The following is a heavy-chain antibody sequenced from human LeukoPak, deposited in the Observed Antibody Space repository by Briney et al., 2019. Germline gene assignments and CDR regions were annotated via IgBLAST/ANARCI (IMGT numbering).Heavy chain of an antibody. CDR1: GFTFSSYA. D-gene: IGHD4-17*01. V-gene: IGHV3-23*01. Sequence: TGGSLRLSCAASGFTFSSYAMSWVRQAPGKGLEWVSAISGSGGSTYYADSVKGRFTISRDNSKNTLYLQMNSLRAEDTAVYYCATHGTVTTFYYYYYMDVWGKGTTVTVSS. CDR3: ATHGTVTTFYYYYYMDV. CDR2: ISGSGGST. J-gene: IGHJ6*03.